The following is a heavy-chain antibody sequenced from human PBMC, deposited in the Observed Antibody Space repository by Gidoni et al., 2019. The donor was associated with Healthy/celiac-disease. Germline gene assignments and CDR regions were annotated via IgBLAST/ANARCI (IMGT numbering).Heavy chain of an antibody. CDR3: ARDIDY. V-gene: IGHV3-30*04. CDR1: GSTFSRNA. J-gene: IGHJ4*02. CDR2: ISYDGSNK. Sequence: QVQLVESGGGMVQPGRFLRLSCAASGSTFSRNAMHWVRQAPGMGLEWVAVISYDGSNKYYADSVKGRFTISRDNSKNTLYLQMNSLRAEDTAVYYCARDIDYWGQGTLVTVSS.